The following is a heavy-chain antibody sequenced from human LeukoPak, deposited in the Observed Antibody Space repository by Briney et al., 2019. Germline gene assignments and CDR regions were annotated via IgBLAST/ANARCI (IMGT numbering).Heavy chain of an antibody. Sequence: PGGSLRLSCAASGFTFSSYAMHWVRQAPGKGLEYVSAISSNGGSTYYANSVKGRFTISRDNSKNTLYLQMGSLRAEDMAVYYCARLGGNSGWFDYWGPGTLVTVSS. D-gene: IGHD4-23*01. CDR1: GFTFSSYA. CDR3: ARLGGNSGWFDY. J-gene: IGHJ4*02. CDR2: ISSNGGST. V-gene: IGHV3-64*01.